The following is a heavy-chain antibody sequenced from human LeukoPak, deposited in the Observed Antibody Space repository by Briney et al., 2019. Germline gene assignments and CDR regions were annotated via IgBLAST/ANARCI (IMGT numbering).Heavy chain of an antibody. CDR1: GFTFRSYD. CDR3: AREGGRGRAFDM. V-gene: IGHV3-13*01. CDR2: IGTPDDT. D-gene: IGHD1-26*01. Sequence: QPGGSLRLSCAASGFTFRSYDMHWVRQATGKGLEWVSAIGTPDDTYYPDSVKGRFTISREDAKNSLYLQMNSLRAGDTAVYYCAREGGRGRAFDMWGQGTMVTVSS. J-gene: IGHJ3*02.